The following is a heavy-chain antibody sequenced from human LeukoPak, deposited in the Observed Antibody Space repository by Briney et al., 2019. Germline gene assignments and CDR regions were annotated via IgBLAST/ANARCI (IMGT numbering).Heavy chain of an antibody. Sequence: SETLSLTCAFSGYSISSGSYWGWIRQPPGKGLEWIGNMYHSGSTYSNPSLKSRVTISVDTSKNQFSLRLRSVTAADTAVYYCARLRVIDSSGFYYVDYWGQGTLVTVSS. CDR1: GYSISSGSY. CDR3: ARLRVIDSSGFYYVDY. D-gene: IGHD3-22*01. V-gene: IGHV4-38-2*01. J-gene: IGHJ4*02. CDR2: MYHSGST.